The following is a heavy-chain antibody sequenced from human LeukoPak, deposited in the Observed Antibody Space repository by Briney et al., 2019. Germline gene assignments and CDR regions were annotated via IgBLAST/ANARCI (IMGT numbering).Heavy chain of an antibody. CDR3: ARFIAVAGIRGEGSDY. J-gene: IGHJ4*02. CDR2: IYPGDSDT. V-gene: IGHV5-51*01. D-gene: IGHD6-19*01. CDR1: GYSFTSYW. Sequence: GESLKISCKGSGYSFTSYWIGWVRQMPGKGLEWIGIIYPGDSDTRYSPSFQGQVTISADKSISTAYLQWSSLKASDTAMYYCARFIAVAGIRGEGSDYWGEGTLVTVSS.